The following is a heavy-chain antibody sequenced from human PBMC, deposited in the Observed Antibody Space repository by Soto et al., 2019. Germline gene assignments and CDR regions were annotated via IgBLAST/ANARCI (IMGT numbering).Heavy chain of an antibody. Sequence: CSLKLASAASGVTFRSYGVHGVRQTPGKGLEWVAVISYDGSKTYYTDSVKGRFTISRDNFKNTLYLQMDSLRTEDTGVYYCAKGDLDTSMAMAFDNWGQGTLVTVSS. CDR2: ISYDGSKT. J-gene: IGHJ4*02. V-gene: IGHV3-30*18. CDR1: GVTFRSYG. CDR3: AKGDLDTSMAMAFDN. D-gene: IGHD5-18*01.